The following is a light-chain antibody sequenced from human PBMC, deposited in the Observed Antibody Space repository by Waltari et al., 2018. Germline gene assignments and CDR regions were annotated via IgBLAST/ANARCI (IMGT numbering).Light chain of an antibody. Sequence: DIQMTQSPSTLSASVGDRVTITCRASQSISSWLAWYQQQPGKAPKHLIYKASSLESVVPSRFSGSGSGTEFTLTISSLQPDDFATYYCQQYNSYSRTFGQGTKVEIK. J-gene: IGKJ1*01. CDR1: QSISSW. CDR3: QQYNSYSRT. CDR2: KAS. V-gene: IGKV1-5*03.